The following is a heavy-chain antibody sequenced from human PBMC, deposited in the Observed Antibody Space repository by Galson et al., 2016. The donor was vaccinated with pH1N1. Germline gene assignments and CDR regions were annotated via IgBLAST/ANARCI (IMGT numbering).Heavy chain of an antibody. V-gene: IGHV3-7*01. Sequence: SLRLSCAASGFSFRSYWMGWVRQAPGKGLEWVANIYQDGSEIHYMDSVKGRFTISRDNAKSSVYLQMNSLRAEDTAVYYCTRKIGADWGQGTLLTVSS. CDR1: GFSFRSYW. J-gene: IGHJ4*02. CDR2: IYQDGSEI. D-gene: IGHD3-22*01. CDR3: TRKIGAD.